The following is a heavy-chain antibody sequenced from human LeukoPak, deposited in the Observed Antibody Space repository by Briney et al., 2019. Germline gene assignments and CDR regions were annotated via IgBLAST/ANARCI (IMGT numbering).Heavy chain of an antibody. Sequence: SETLSLTCTVSGGSISSGGYYWSWIRQHPGKGLEWIGYTYFSGSTYYNPSLKSRFTISVDTSKNQFSLKLSTVTSADTAVYYCARANDGYYYGSGSYEPTGYYYFDYWGQGTLVTVSS. J-gene: IGHJ4*02. CDR1: GGSISSGGYY. CDR3: ARANDGYYYGSGSYEPTGYYYFDY. CDR2: TYFSGST. D-gene: IGHD3-10*01. V-gene: IGHV4-31*03.